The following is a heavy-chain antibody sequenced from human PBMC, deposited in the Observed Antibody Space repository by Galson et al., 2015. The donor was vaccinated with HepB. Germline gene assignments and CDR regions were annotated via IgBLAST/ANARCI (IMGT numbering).Heavy chain of an antibody. V-gene: IGHV3-9*01. CDR3: AKGHARYSLAGGMDV. D-gene: IGHD6-13*01. J-gene: IGHJ6*02. Sequence: SLRLSCAASGFTFDDYAMHWVRQAPGKGLEWVSGISWNSGSIGYADSVKGRFTISRDNAKNSLYLQMNSLRAEDTALYYCAKGHARYSLAGGMDVWGQGTTVTVSS. CDR1: GFTFDDYA. CDR2: ISWNSGSI.